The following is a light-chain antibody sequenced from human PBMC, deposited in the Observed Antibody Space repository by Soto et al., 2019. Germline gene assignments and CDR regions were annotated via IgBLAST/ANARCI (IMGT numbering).Light chain of an antibody. CDR3: QQYGDSPLS. Sequence: EIVLTQSPGTLSLSPGERATLSCRASQSVSGSYLAWYQQKPGQAPRLLIYAASGRATGIPDRFSGSGSGTDFTLTISRLEPEDFAVYYCQQYGDSPLSFGSGTKVDIE. CDR1: QSVSGSY. J-gene: IGKJ3*01. V-gene: IGKV3-20*01. CDR2: AAS.